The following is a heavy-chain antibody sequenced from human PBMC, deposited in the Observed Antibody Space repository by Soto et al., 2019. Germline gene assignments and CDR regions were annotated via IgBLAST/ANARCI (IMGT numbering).Heavy chain of an antibody. Sequence: QVQLVQSGAEVKKPGSSVKVSCKASGGTFSTYTFSWVRQAPGQGLEWMGRIIPFVGTTNYAQKFQGRVTITADKSTSTAYMELSSLRSEDTAVYDCAREDYADYYFDYWGQGTLVTVSS. D-gene: IGHD4-17*01. J-gene: IGHJ4*02. CDR2: IIPFVGTT. V-gene: IGHV1-69*08. CDR3: AREDYADYYFDY. CDR1: GGTFSTYT.